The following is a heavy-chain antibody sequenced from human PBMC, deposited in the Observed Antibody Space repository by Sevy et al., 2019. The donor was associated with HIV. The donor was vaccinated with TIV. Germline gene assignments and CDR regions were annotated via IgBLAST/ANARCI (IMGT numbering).Heavy chain of an antibody. D-gene: IGHD2-15*01. CDR2: ISGSGRYT. J-gene: IGHJ6*02. Sequence: GGSLRLSCAASGFTFSTYAMNWVRQAPGKGLEWVSSISGSGRYTYYADSVEGWFTISRDSSKNTLYLQMNSLRADDTAVYYCAKGFCSGGSCPRDYYYYGMDVWGQGTTVTVSS. CDR1: GFTFSTYA. V-gene: IGHV3-23*01. CDR3: AKGFCSGGSCPRDYYYYGMDV.